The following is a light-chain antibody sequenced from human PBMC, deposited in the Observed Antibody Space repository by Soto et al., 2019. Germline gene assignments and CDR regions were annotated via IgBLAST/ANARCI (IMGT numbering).Light chain of an antibody. V-gene: IGLV1-44*01. CDR3: AAWDDSLNAFYV. CDR1: SSNIGSNT. J-gene: IGLJ1*01. Sequence: QSVLTQPPSASGTPGQRVTIPCSGSSSNIGSNTVNWYQQLPGTAPKLLIYSNNQRPSGVPDRFSGSKSGTSASLAISGLQSEDEADYYCAAWDDSLNAFYVFGTGTKLTVL. CDR2: SNN.